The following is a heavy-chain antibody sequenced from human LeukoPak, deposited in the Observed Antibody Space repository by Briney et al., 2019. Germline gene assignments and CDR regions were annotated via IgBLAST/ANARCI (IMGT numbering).Heavy chain of an antibody. D-gene: IGHD3-22*01. J-gene: IGHJ4*02. CDR1: GFTFSSYE. CDR2: ISGSDSII. Sequence: GGSLRLSCAASGFTFSSYEMNWVRQAPGKVLEWVSFISGSDSIIFYADSVKGRFTISGDNARNSLYLQMNSLRDEDTAVYYCAREIVVLNVGDGFDYWGQGTLVTVSS. V-gene: IGHV3-48*03. CDR3: AREIVVLNVGDGFDY.